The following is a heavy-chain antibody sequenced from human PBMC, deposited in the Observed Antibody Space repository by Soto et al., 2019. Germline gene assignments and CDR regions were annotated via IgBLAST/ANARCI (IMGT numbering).Heavy chain of an antibody. CDR1: GFTFSMYW. Sequence: EVQLVESGGGLVQPGGSLRLSCAASGFTFSMYWMHWVRQAPGKGLLWVSRINGDGTDTTYADSVKGRFTISRDNAKNTVYLQMNGLRAADTAVYYCAREVGRGSGSYYLDYWGQETLVTVSS. D-gene: IGHD3-16*01. CDR2: INGDGTDT. V-gene: IGHV3-74*03. CDR3: AREVGRGSGSYYLDY. J-gene: IGHJ4*02.